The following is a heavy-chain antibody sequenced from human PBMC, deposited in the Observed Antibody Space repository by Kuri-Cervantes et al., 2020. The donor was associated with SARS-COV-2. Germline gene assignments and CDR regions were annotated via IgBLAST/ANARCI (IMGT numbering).Heavy chain of an antibody. CDR2: IKSESDGGTT. V-gene: IGHV3-15*01. CDR1: GFTFSSYA. Sequence: GGSLRLSCAASGFTFSSYAMHWVRQAQGKGLEWVGRIKSESDGGTTDYAAPVKGRITISRDDSKDTLYLQMNSLNTEDTAVYYCTTGGAQWGQGTLVTVSS. D-gene: IGHD1-26*01. CDR3: TTGGAQ. J-gene: IGHJ4*02.